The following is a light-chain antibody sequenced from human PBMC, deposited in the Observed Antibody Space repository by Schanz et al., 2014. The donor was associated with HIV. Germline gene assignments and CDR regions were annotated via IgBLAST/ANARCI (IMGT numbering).Light chain of an antibody. CDR3: SSYRSGSPLWV. CDR2: DVD. J-gene: IGLJ3*02. Sequence: QSVLTQPASVSGSPGQSITISCTGTSSDVGGYKYVSWYQQYPGKAPKLIIFDVDNRPSGVSWRFSASKSGNTASLTISGLQAEDEADYYCSSYRSGSPLWVFGGGTKLTVL. CDR1: SSDVGGYKY. V-gene: IGLV2-14*01.